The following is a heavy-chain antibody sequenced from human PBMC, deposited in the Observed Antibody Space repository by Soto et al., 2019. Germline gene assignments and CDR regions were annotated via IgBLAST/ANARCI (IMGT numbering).Heavy chain of an antibody. Sequence: PGGSLILSCAASGFTFSSYWMSWVRQAPGKGLEWVANIKQDGSEKYYVDSVKGRFTISRDNAKNSLYLQMNSLRAEDTAVYYCASKGTTYSYGYYYYYGMDVWGQGTTVTVSS. D-gene: IGHD5-18*01. J-gene: IGHJ6*02. CDR3: ASKGTTYSYGYYYYYGMDV. CDR1: GFTFSSYW. V-gene: IGHV3-7*05. CDR2: IKQDGSEK.